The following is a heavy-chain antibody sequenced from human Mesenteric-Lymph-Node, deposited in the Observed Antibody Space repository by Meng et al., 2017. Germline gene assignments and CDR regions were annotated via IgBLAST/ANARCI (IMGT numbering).Heavy chain of an antibody. J-gene: IGHJ6*02. Sequence: SETLSLTCAVSGYSISSGYYWGWIRQPPGKGLEWIGSIYHSGSTYYNPSLKSRVTISVDTSKNQFSLKLSSVTAADTAVYYYATDDGSGNAARPNYYYYGMDVWGQGTTVTVSS. V-gene: IGHV4-38-2*01. CDR1: GYSISSGYY. CDR3: ATDDGSGNAARPNYYYYGMDV. D-gene: IGHD3-10*01. CDR2: IYHSGST.